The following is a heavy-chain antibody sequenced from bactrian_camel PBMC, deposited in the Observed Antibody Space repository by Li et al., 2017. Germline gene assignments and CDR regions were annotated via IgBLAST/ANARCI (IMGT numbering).Heavy chain of an antibody. Sequence: HVQLVESGGGSVLAGGSLKLSCVASEEEYTTCIGWFRQAPGKEREGVAAIYTGPHTEYYSDAVKGRFKISRDDANGTLYLQMDSLRPEDTAMYYCASGPWGYCTRTKWEGGMNNWGKGTQVTVS. J-gene: IGHJ7*01. V-gene: IGHV3S54*01. CDR1: EEEYTTC. D-gene: IGHD1*01. CDR2: IYTGPHTE.